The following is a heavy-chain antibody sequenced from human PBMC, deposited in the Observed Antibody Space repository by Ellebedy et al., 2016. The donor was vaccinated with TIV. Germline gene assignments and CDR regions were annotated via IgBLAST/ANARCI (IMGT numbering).Heavy chain of an antibody. V-gene: IGHV3-48*02. J-gene: IGHJ2*01. D-gene: IGHD5-18*01. CDR1: GFTFSNSN. CDR3: ARAGAYNYDTYWYFDL. Sequence: GGSLRLSCEASGFTFSNSNLNWVRQAPGKGLEWVSYISTGSRNIYYADSVKGRFTISRDNAKNSLYLHMNSLRDEDTAVYYCARAGAYNYDTYWYFDLWGRGTLVTVSS. CDR2: ISTGSRNI.